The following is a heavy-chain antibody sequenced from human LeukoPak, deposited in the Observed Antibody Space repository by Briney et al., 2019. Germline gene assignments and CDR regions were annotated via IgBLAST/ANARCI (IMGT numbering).Heavy chain of an antibody. V-gene: IGHV1-3*01. J-gene: IGHJ4*02. Sequence: GASVKVSCKASGYTFTSYAMHWVRQAPGQRLEWMGWINAGNGNTKYSQKFQGRVTITRDTSASTAYMELRSLRSDDTAVYYCARDLKTGTTSGYWGQGTLVTVSS. CDR1: GYTFTSYA. CDR2: INAGNGNT. D-gene: IGHD1-7*01. CDR3: ARDLKTGTTSGY.